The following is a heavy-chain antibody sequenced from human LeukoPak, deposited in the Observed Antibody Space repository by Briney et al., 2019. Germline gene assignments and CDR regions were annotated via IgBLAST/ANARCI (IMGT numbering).Heavy chain of an antibody. D-gene: IGHD4-17*01. V-gene: IGHV3-53*01. Sequence: GGSLRLSCAASGFTVSSNYMSWVRQAPGKGLEWVSVIYSGGSTYYADFVKGRFTISRDNSKNTPYLQMNSLRAEDTAVYYCAREGGGLRRAFDIWGQGTMVTVSS. J-gene: IGHJ3*02. CDR2: IYSGGST. CDR1: GFTVSSNY. CDR3: AREGGGLRRAFDI.